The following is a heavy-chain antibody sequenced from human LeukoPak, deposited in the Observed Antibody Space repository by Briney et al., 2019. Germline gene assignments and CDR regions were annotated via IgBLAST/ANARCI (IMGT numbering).Heavy chain of an antibody. Sequence: PGGSLRLSCAASGFTVSSYWMHWVRQAPGKGLVWVSRINSDGSSTNYADSVKGRFTISRDNAKNTLYLQMNSLRAEDTAVYYCARDLGNSDYDYYYYDMDVWGQGTTVTVSS. J-gene: IGHJ6*02. CDR2: INSDGSST. V-gene: IGHV3-74*01. CDR1: GFTVSSYW. CDR3: ARDLGNSDYDYYYYDMDV. D-gene: IGHD5-12*01.